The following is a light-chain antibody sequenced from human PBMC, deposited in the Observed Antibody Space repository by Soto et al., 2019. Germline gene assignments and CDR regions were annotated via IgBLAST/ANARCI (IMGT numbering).Light chain of an antibody. V-gene: IGKV3-11*01. Sequence: EIELTQSPATLSLSPGERATLSCRASQSVGIYLAWYQQKPGQAPRLLIYDASNRATGIPARFSGSGSGTDFTLTISSLEPEDFATYYCLQDYTYPRTFGQGTKVEI. CDR2: DAS. CDR1: QSVGIY. CDR3: LQDYTYPRT. J-gene: IGKJ1*01.